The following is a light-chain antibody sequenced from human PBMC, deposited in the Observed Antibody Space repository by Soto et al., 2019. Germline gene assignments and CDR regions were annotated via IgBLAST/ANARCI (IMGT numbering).Light chain of an antibody. CDR3: CSYAGSNTFA. CDR2: DVT. CDR1: NSDVGVYNY. Sequence: QSALTQPRSVSGSPGQSVTISCTGTNSDVGVYNYVSWYQQHPGKAPKLMIYDVTKRPSGVPDRFSGSKSGNTASLTISRLQAYDEADYYCCSYAGSNTFAFGAGTKLTVL. J-gene: IGLJ1*01. V-gene: IGLV2-11*01.